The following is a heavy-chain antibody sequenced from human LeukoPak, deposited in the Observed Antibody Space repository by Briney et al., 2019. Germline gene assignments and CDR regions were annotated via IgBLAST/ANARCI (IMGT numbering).Heavy chain of an antibody. J-gene: IGHJ4*02. D-gene: IGHD2-21*02. Sequence: PGRSLRLSCAASGFTFSSYGMHWVRQAPGKGLEWVAVISYDGSNKYYADSVKGRFTISRDNSKNTLYLQMNSLRAEDTAVYYCAEDGVFGIICGGDCYSFDYWGQGTLVTVSS. CDR1: GFTFSSYG. V-gene: IGHV3-30*18. CDR3: AEDGVFGIICGGDCYSFDY. CDR2: ISYDGSNK.